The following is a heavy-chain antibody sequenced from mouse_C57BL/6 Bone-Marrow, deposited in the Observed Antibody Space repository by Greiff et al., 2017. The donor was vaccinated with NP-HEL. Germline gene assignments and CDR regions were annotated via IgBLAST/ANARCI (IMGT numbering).Heavy chain of an antibody. CDR2: IRNKANGYTT. Sequence: DVKLVESGGGLVQPGGSLSLSCAASGFTFTDYYMSWVRQPPGKALEWLGFIRNKANGYTTEYSASVKGRFTISRDNSQSILYLQMNALRAEDSATYYCARSYYSNYLYAMDYWGQGTSVTVSS. CDR1: GFTFTDYY. CDR3: ARSYYSNYLYAMDY. J-gene: IGHJ4*01. V-gene: IGHV7-3*01. D-gene: IGHD2-5*01.